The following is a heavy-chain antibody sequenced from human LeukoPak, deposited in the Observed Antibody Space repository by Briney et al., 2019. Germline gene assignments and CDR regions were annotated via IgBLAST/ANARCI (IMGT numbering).Heavy chain of an antibody. V-gene: IGHV5-51*01. D-gene: IGHD4-17*01. CDR2: IYPGDSNT. CDR1: GYFFSNSW. J-gene: IGHJ4*02. CDR3: ARQYGRPFDY. Sequence: GASLKISCTGSGYFFSNSWIGWVREMPGKGLEWMGIIYPGDSNTRYSPSFQVQVTISTDNSINTAYLQRSSLKATDTGIYYCARQYGRPFDYWGQGTLVTVSS.